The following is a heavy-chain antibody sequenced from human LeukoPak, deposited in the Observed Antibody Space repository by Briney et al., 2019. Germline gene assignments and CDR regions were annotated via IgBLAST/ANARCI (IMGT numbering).Heavy chain of an antibody. CDR2: IYTTGAT. J-gene: IGHJ3*02. CDR3: ARDRIWNDAGHDPFDI. D-gene: IGHD1-1*01. CDR1: SGSINSYY. V-gene: IGHV4-4*07. Sequence: SETLSLTCTVSSGSINSYYWGWVRQPPRKGLEWIGRIYTTGATQYNPSLKSRVTMSIDTSTNQFSLNLRSMTAADTAVYYCARDRIWNDAGHDPFDIWGQGTMVTVSS.